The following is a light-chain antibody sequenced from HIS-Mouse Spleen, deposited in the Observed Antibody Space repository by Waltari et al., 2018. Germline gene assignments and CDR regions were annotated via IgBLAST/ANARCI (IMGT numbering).Light chain of an antibody. J-gene: IGKJ4*01. CDR1: QSVSSSY. Sequence: EIVLTQSPGTLSLSPGERATLSCRASQSVSSSYLAWYQQKPGQAPRLLIYGASSSATGSPDRFSGSGSGTDFTLTISRLEPEDFAVYYCQQYGSSPGLTFGGGTKVEIK. CDR3: QQYGSSPGLT. V-gene: IGKV3-20*01. CDR2: GAS.